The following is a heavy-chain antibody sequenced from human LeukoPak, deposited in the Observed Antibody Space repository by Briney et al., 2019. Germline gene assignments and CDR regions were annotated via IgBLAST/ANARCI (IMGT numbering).Heavy chain of an antibody. CDR2: IGGSGDST. V-gene: IGHV3-23*01. J-gene: IGHJ5*02. CDR1: GFTFSNSV. CDR3: AKLPTGYPNWFDP. Sequence: GGFLRLSCAASGFTFSNSVMGWVRQAPGKGLEWVSAIGGSGDSTYYTDSVTGRFTISRDNSKNTLYLQMNSLRAEDTALYYCAKLPTGYPNWFDPWGQGTLVTVSS. D-gene: IGHD3-9*01.